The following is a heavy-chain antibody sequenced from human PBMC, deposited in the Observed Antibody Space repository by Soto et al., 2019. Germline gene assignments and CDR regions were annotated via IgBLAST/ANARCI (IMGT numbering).Heavy chain of an antibody. CDR1: GGSISSGGYS. J-gene: IGHJ4*02. V-gene: IGHV4-30-2*01. Sequence: SETLSLTCAVSGGSISSGGYSWIWIRHPPGKGLEWIGYIYHSGSTYYNPSLKSRVTISVDRSKNQFSLKLSSVTAADTAVYYCARDNNYYDSSGYFDYWGQGTLVTVSS. CDR3: ARDNNYYDSSGYFDY. D-gene: IGHD3-22*01. CDR2: IYHSGST.